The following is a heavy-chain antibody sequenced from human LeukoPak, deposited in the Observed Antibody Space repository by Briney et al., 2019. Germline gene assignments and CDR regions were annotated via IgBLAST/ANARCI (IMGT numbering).Heavy chain of an antibody. V-gene: IGHV4-4*02. J-gene: IGHJ4*02. CDR1: GGSISSSNW. CDR3: ARLDYDFWSGNHDY. D-gene: IGHD3-3*01. CDR2: IYHSGST. Sequence: SETLSLTCAVSGGSISSSNWWSWVRQPPGKGPEWIGEIYHSGSTNYNPSLKSRVTIFVDKSKNQFSLRLSSVSAADTAVYYCARLDYDFWSGNHDYWGQGTLVTVSS.